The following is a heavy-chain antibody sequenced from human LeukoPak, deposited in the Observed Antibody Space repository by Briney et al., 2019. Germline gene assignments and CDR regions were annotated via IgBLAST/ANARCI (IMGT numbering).Heavy chain of an antibody. CDR1: GFTFSSYW. Sequence: HPGGSLRLSCAASGFTFSSYWMSWVRQAPGKGLEWVANIKQDGSEKYYVDSVKGRFTISRDNAKNSLYLQMNSLRAEDTAVYYCARDLSIVVVVAASYGMDVWGQGTTVTVSS. CDR2: IKQDGSEK. D-gene: IGHD2-15*01. CDR3: ARDLSIVVVVAASYGMDV. V-gene: IGHV3-7*03. J-gene: IGHJ6*02.